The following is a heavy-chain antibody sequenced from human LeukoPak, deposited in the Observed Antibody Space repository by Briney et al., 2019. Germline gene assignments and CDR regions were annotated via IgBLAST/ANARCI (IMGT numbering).Heavy chain of an antibody. D-gene: IGHD3-10*01. V-gene: IGHV3-30*19. CDR2: ISYDGSNK. J-gene: IGHJ5*02. CDR1: GFTFSSYG. Sequence: GGSLRLSCAASGFTFSSYGMHWVRQAPGKGLEWVAVISYDGSNKYYADSVKGRFTISRDNSKNTLYLQMNSLRAEDTAVYYCARGYGSGSYYNGLDWFDPWGQGTLVTVSS. CDR3: ARGYGSGSYYNGLDWFDP.